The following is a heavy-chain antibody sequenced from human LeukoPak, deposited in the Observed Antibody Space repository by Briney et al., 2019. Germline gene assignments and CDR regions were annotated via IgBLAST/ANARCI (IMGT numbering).Heavy chain of an antibody. V-gene: IGHV3-30-3*01. Sequence: GGSLRLSCAASGFTFSSYAMHWVRQAPGKGLEWVAVISYDGSNKYYADSVKGRFTISRDNSKNTLYLQMNSLRAEDTAVYYCAKDDGYNTYWGQGTLVTVSS. J-gene: IGHJ4*02. D-gene: IGHD5-24*01. CDR2: ISYDGSNK. CDR3: AKDDGYNTY. CDR1: GFTFSSYA.